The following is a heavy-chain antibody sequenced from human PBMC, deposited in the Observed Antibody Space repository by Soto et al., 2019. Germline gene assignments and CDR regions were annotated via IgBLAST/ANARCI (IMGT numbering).Heavy chain of an antibody. D-gene: IGHD2-15*01. J-gene: IGHJ5*02. V-gene: IGHV5-10-1*01. CDR3: ARVRGPYCSGGSCYSGGWFDP. CDR1: GYSFTSYW. Sequence: GESLKISCKGSGYSFTSYWISWVRQMPGKGLEWMGRIDPSDSYTNYSPSFQGHVTMTRDTSISTAYMELSRLRSDDMAVYYCARVRGPYCSGGSCYSGGWFDPWGQGTLVTVSS. CDR2: IDPSDSYT.